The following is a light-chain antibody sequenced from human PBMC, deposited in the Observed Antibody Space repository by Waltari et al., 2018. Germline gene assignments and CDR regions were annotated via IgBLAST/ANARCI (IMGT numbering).Light chain of an antibody. CDR2: HAS. J-gene: IGKJ1*01. V-gene: IGKV3-11*01. CDR3: QHYESIHMT. CDR1: QKFSKY. Sequence: SLRVSQKFSKYLAWYQQKPGQAPRLLIYHASRRSAGIPDRISGSGSGTDFSLTISRLEPEDFAVFYCQHYESIHMTFGQWTNVEIK.